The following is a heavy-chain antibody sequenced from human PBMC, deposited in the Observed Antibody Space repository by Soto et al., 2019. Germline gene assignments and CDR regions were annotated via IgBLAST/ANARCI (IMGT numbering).Heavy chain of an antibody. CDR3: AKHYTVTTSYYYFPGMDV. J-gene: IGHJ6*01. D-gene: IGHD4-17*01. CDR1: GFTFNTYA. V-gene: IGHV3-23*01. Sequence: HPGGSLRLSCAASGFTFNTYAMTWVRQASGKGLEWLSTISGSGSSRNYLDSVGGRFIISIDNSKNTLYLHRNSLRADETALYYCAKHYTVTTSYYYFPGMDVWGQGTAVTVSS. CDR2: ISGSGSSR.